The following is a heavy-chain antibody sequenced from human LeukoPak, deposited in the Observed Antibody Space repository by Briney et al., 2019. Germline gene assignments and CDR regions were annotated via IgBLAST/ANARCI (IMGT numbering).Heavy chain of an antibody. CDR1: GGSISSSSYY. CDR2: IYYSGST. V-gene: IGHV4-39*07. D-gene: IGHD5-12*01. CDR3: ARVRGGYDLGYFDY. J-gene: IGHJ4*02. Sequence: PSETLSPTCTVSGGSISSSSYYWGWIRQPPGKGLEGFGSIYYSGSTYYNPSLKSRVTISVDTSKNQFSLKLSSVTAADTAVYYCARVRGGYDLGYFDYWGQGTLVTVSS.